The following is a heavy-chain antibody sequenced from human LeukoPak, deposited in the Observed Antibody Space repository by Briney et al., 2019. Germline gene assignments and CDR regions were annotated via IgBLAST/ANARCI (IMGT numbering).Heavy chain of an antibody. Sequence: GGSLRLSCAASGFTFSSYGMHWVRQAPGKGLEWVAVIWYDGSNKYYADSVKGRFTISRDNSKNTLYLQMNSLRAEDTAVYYCAGGQLRFLEWLLFPSHGMDVWGQGTTVTVSS. V-gene: IGHV3-33*01. CDR3: AGGQLRFLEWLLFPSHGMDV. CDR2: IWYDGSNK. J-gene: IGHJ6*02. D-gene: IGHD3-3*01. CDR1: GFTFSSYG.